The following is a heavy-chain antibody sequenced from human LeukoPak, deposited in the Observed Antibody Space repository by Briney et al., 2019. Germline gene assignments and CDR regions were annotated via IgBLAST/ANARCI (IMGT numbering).Heavy chain of an antibody. CDR1: GYTFTGYY. V-gene: IGHV1-2*02. Sequence: ASVKVSCKASGYTFTGYYMHWVRQAPGQGLEWMGWINPNSAGTKYAQKFQGRVTMTRDTSISTAYMELSSLRSDDTAVYYCARSSVATSRGSFEYWGQGTQVSVSS. J-gene: IGHJ4*02. CDR2: INPNSAGT. CDR3: ARSSVATSRGSFEY. D-gene: IGHD3-10*01.